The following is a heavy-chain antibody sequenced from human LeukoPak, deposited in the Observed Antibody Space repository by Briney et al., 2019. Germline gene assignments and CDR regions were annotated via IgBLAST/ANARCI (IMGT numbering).Heavy chain of an antibody. CDR1: GGSFSGYY. Sequence: SETLSLTCAVYGGSFSGYYWSWIRQPPGKGLEWIGEINHSGSTNYNPSLKSRVTISVDTSKNQFSLKLSSVTAVDTAVYYCARTYSSSWSYYYYGMDVWGQGTTVTVSS. V-gene: IGHV4-34*01. CDR3: ARTYSSSWSYYYYGMDV. D-gene: IGHD6-13*01. J-gene: IGHJ6*02. CDR2: INHSGST.